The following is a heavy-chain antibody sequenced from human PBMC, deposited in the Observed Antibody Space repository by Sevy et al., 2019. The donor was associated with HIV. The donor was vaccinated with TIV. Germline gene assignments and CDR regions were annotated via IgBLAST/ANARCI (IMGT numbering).Heavy chain of an antibody. D-gene: IGHD2-2*01. Sequence: GGSLRLSCAASGFVFSDYWMSWVRQAPGKGLEWVANIKRDGSEKYYVASVKGRFTISRDNAKTSLYLQMNSLRDEDTAVYYCARDCSSATCLWGMDVWGQGTMVTVSS. J-gene: IGHJ6*02. CDR1: GFVFSDYW. V-gene: IGHV3-7*03. CDR2: IKRDGSEK. CDR3: ARDCSSATCLWGMDV.